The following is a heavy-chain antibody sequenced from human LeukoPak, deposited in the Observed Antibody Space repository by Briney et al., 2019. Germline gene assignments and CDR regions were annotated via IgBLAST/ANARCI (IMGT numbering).Heavy chain of an antibody. D-gene: IGHD3-16*02. CDR2: IGYRGGSI. CDR3: AKSWGYTRPYYNYMDV. J-gene: IGHJ6*03. Sequence: PGGSLRLSCAASGFTFSNYAMSWVRQAPGKGLEWVSIIGYRGGSIYYAYSMQGRFTISRDNSKNTLSLQMNGLRPEDTAVYYCAKSWGYTRPYYNYMDVWGKGTTVTVSS. CDR1: GFTFSNYA. V-gene: IGHV3-23*01.